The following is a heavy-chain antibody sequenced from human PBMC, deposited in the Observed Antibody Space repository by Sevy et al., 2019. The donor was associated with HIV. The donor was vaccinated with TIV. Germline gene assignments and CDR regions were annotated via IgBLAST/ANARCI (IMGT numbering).Heavy chain of an antibody. V-gene: IGHV3-21*01. CDR2: SSSSSSYI. D-gene: IGHD3-22*01. CDR3: EKSYDSSGYAGDY. J-gene: IGHJ4*02. Sequence: GGSLRLSCAASGFTFSSYSMNWVRQAPGKGLEWVSSSSSSSSYIYYADSVKGRFTITRDNAKNSLYLQMNSLRAEDTAVYYCEKSYDSSGYAGDYWGQGTLVTVSS. CDR1: GFTFSSYS.